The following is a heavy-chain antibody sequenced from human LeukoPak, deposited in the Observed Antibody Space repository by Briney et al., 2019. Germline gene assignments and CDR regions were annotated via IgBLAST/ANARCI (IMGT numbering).Heavy chain of an antibody. Sequence: SVKVSCKASGGTFSSYAISWVRQAPGQGLEWMGRIIPIFGIANYAQKFQGRVTITADKSKSTAYMELSSLRSEDTAVYYCARTLHYYDSSGFAYWRQGTLVTVSS. J-gene: IGHJ4*02. CDR2: IIPIFGIA. CDR3: ARTLHYYDSSGFAY. V-gene: IGHV1-69*04. CDR1: GGTFSSYA. D-gene: IGHD3-22*01.